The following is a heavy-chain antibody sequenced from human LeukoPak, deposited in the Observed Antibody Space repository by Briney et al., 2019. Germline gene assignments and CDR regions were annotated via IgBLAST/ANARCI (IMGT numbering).Heavy chain of an antibody. D-gene: IGHD1-1*01. J-gene: IGHJ4*02. CDR2: IIPIFGTA. Sequence: SVKVSCKASGGTFSSYAISWVRQAPGQGLEWMRGIIPIFGTANYAQKFQGRVTITTDESTSTAYMELSSLRSEDTAVYYCARNVNDTTGTSWGFDYWGQGTLVTVSS. V-gene: IGHV1-69*05. CDR1: GGTFSSYA. CDR3: ARNVNDTTGTSWGFDY.